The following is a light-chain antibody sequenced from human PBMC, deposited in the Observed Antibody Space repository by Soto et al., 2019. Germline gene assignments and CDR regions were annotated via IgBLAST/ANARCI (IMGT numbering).Light chain of an antibody. V-gene: IGLV1-40*01. Sequence: QSVLTQPPSVSWAPGQRVTISCTGSSSNIGAGYDVHWYQQLPGTAPKLLIYGNSNRPSGVPDRFSGSKSGTSASLAITGLQAEDEPDYYCQSYDSSLSVVFGGGTKLTFL. CDR1: SSNIGAGYD. CDR3: QSYDSSLSVV. CDR2: GNS. J-gene: IGLJ2*01.